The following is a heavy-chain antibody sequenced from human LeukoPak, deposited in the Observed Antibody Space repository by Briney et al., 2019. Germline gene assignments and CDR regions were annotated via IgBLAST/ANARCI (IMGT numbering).Heavy chain of an antibody. CDR2: INPNSGGT. D-gene: IGHD3-10*01. V-gene: IGHV1-2*02. Sequence: ASVKVSCKASGYTFTGYYMHWVRQAPGQGLEWMGWINPNSGGTNYAQKFQGRVTMTRDTSISTAYMELSSLRSEDTAVYYCARVYGSGSYYNRNWFDPWGQGTLVTVSS. CDR1: GYTFTGYY. J-gene: IGHJ5*02. CDR3: ARVYGSGSYYNRNWFDP.